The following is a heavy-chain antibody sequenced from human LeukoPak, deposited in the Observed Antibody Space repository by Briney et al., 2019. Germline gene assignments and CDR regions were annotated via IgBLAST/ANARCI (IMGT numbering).Heavy chain of an antibody. CDR3: ARLYYLTYFDY. Sequence: PSETLSLTCTVSGGSISSYYWSWIRQPPGKGLEWIGYIYYSGSTNYNPSLKSRVTISVDTSKNQFSLKLSSVTAADTAVYYCARLYYLTYFDYWGQGTLVTVSS. J-gene: IGHJ4*02. V-gene: IGHV4-59*01. CDR2: IYYSGST. D-gene: IGHD2/OR15-2a*01. CDR1: GGSISSYY.